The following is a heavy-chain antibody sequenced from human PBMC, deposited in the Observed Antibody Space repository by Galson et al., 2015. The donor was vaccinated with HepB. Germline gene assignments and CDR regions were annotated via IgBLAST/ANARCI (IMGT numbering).Heavy chain of an antibody. Sequence: SVKVSCKASGGTFSSYAISWVRQAPGQGLEWMGGIIPIFGTANYAQKFQGRVTITADESTSTAYMELSSLRSEDTAVYYCARGPRSHYYDSSGYYGDAFDIWGQGTMVTVSS. D-gene: IGHD3-22*01. CDR2: IIPIFGTA. V-gene: IGHV1-69*13. CDR1: GGTFSSYA. CDR3: ARGPRSHYYDSSGYYGDAFDI. J-gene: IGHJ3*02.